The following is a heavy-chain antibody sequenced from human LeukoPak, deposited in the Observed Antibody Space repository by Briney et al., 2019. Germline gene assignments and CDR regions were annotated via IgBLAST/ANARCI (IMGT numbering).Heavy chain of an antibody. CDR3: ARGVGRAVALNWFDP. D-gene: IGHD6-19*01. CDR2: INAGNGNT. CDR1: GYTFTSYA. J-gene: IGHJ5*02. Sequence: ASVKVSCKASGYTFTSYAMHWVRQAPGQRLEWMGWINAGNGNTKYSQEFQGRVTITRDTSASTAYMELSSLRSEDMAVYYCARGVGRAVALNWFDPWGQGTPVTVSS. V-gene: IGHV1-3*03.